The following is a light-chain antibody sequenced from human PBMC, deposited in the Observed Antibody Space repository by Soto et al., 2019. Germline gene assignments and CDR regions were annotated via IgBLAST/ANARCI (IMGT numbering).Light chain of an antibody. CDR1: QSVSSSY. Sequence: EIVLKQSPGTLSLSPGERATLSCRASQSVSSSYLAWYQQKPGQAPRLRIYGASSRATGIPDRFSGSGSGTDFTLTISRLEPEDFAVYYWQQYGSPPFTFGPGTKVDIK. CDR2: GAS. J-gene: IGKJ3*01. V-gene: IGKV3-20*01. CDR3: QQYGSPPFT.